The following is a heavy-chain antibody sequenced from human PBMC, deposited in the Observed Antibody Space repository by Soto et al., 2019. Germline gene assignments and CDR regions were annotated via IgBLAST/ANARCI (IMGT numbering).Heavy chain of an antibody. Sequence: LRLSCAASGFTFSNYGMHWVRQAPGKGLEWVAIIWHDGNNKYYADSVRGRFIISRDNSKNRLYLQMNSLRAEDTAVYYCASDLVGASDSYGLDVWGQGTPVTVYS. CDR2: IWHDGNNK. CDR1: GFTFSNYG. J-gene: IGHJ6*02. V-gene: IGHV3-33*01. D-gene: IGHD1-26*01. CDR3: ASDLVGASDSYGLDV.